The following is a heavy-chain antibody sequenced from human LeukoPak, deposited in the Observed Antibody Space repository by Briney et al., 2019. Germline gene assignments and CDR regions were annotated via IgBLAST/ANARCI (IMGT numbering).Heavy chain of an antibody. CDR1: GFTFSSHR. CDR3: ARGSTVATPYYYYYGMDV. CDR2: INRDGSTT. V-gene: IGHV3-74*01. J-gene: IGHJ6*02. Sequence: GGSPRLSCAASGFTFSSHRMHWVRQTPGEGLVWVSRINRDGSTTNYADSVKGRFTISRDNAKNTLYLQMNSLRAEDTAVYYCARGSTVATPYYYYYGMDVWGQGTTVTVSS. D-gene: IGHD4-23*01.